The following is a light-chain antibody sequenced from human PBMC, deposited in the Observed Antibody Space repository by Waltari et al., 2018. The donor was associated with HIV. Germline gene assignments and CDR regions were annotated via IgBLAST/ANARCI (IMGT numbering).Light chain of an antibody. CDR1: NSNIGINY. CDR2: WDN. V-gene: IGLV1-47*01. CDR3: AAWDDSLSGRV. Sequence: QSVLTQPPSASGTPGQRVTIYCSGSNSNIGINYVYWYQQLPGTAPKRLIYWDNQRPSGVPGRFSGSKSGTSASLAISGLRSEDEADYYCAAWDDSLSGRVFGGGTNLTVL. J-gene: IGLJ3*02.